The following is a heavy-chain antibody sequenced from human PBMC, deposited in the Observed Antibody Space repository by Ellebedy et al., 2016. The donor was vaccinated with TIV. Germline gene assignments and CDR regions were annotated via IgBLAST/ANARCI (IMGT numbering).Heavy chain of an antibody. CDR2: ISAYNGNT. D-gene: IGHD3-10*01. CDR3: ARDGERFGELFPLGDY. Sequence: ASVKVSCKASGYTFTSYGISWVRQAPGQGLEWMGWISAYNGNTNYAQKLQGRVTMTTDTSTSTAYMELRSLRSDDTAVYYCARDGERFGELFPLGDYWGQGTLVTVSS. CDR1: GYTFTSYG. V-gene: IGHV1-18*04. J-gene: IGHJ4*02.